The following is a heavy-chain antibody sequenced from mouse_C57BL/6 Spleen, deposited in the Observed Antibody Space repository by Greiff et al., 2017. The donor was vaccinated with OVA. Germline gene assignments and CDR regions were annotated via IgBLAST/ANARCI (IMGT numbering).Heavy chain of an antibody. D-gene: IGHD2-2*01. CDR3: ARDCGMVTTVPFAY. V-gene: IGHV5-4*01. CDR1: GFTFSSYA. CDR2: ISDGGSYT. Sequence: DVHLVESGGGLVKPGGSLKLSCAASGFTFSSYAMSWVRQTPEKRLEWVATISDGGSYTYYPDNVKGRFTISRDNAKNNLYLQMSHLKSEDTAMYDCARDCGMVTTVPFAYWGQGTLVTVSA. J-gene: IGHJ3*01.